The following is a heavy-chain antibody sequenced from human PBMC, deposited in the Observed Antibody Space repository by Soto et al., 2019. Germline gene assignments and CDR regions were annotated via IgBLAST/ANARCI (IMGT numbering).Heavy chain of an antibody. CDR2: LHSGGDT. V-gene: IGHV3-53*04. J-gene: IGHJ6*02. CDR1: GFTFSSNY. CDR3: ARDGPYYYASRMDV. D-gene: IGHD3-10*01. Sequence: PGGSLRLSCAASGFTFSSNYMTWVRQAPGKGLEWVSVLHSGGDTYYANSVKGRFTISRHDSTNTLYLQMNSLTPEDTAVYYCARDGPYYYASRMDVWGQGTTVTVSS.